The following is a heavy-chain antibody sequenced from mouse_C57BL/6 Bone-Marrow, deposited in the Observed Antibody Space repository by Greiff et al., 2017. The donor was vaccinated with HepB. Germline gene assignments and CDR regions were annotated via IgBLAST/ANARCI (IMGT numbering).Heavy chain of an antibody. CDR2: IHPNSGST. CDR3: ARREGSSYGGYAMDY. J-gene: IGHJ4*01. D-gene: IGHD1-1*01. Sequence: QVHVKQPGAELVKPGASVKLSCKASGYTFTSYWMHWVKQRPGQGLEWIGMIHPNSGSTNYNEKFKSKATLTVDKSSSTAYMQLSSLTSEDSAVYYCARREGSSYGGYAMDYWGQGTSVTVSS. CDR1: GYTFTSYW. V-gene: IGHV1-64*01.